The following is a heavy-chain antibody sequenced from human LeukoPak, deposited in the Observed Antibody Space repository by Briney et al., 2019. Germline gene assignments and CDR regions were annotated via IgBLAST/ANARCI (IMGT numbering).Heavy chain of an antibody. V-gene: IGHV3-30*02. CDR1: GFVFDDYD. J-gene: IGHJ4*02. CDR3: AKPSGSGVDY. D-gene: IGHD1-26*01. Sequence: GGSLRLSCGASGFVFDDYDMHWVRQAPGKGLEWVAFIRSDGYHTYYTDSVKGRFIITRDNFKNTLYLQMNSLRLEDMAVYYCAKPSGSGVDYWGRGTRVTVPS. CDR2: IRSDGYHT.